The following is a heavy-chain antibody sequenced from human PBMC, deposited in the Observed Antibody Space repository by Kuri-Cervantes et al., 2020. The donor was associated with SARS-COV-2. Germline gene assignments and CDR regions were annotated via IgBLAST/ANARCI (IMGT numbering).Heavy chain of an antibody. CDR3: AKDPYYYDSSGYYYVDWFDP. CDR2: ISHDGSTK. J-gene: IGHJ5*02. D-gene: IGHD3-22*01. Sequence: GESLKISCAASGFTSSSCSMNWVRQAPGKGLQWVASISHDGSTKFYADSVKGRFTISRDNSKNTLYLQMNSLRAEDTAVYYCAKDPYYYDSSGYYYVDWFDPWGQGTLVTVSS. CDR1: GFTSSSCS. V-gene: IGHV3-30*18.